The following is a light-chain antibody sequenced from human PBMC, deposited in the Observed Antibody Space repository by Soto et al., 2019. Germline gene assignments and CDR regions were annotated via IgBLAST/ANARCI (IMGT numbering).Light chain of an antibody. CDR3: QQYNNWPPWT. CDR2: GAS. J-gene: IGKJ1*01. Sequence: EIVLTQSPGTLSLSPGERATLSFRASQSVSSSCLAWYQQKPGQAPRLLIYGASTRATGIPARFSGSGSGTEFTLTISSLQSEDFAVYYCQQYNNWPPWTFGQGTKVDIK. V-gene: IGKV3-15*01. CDR1: QSVSSS.